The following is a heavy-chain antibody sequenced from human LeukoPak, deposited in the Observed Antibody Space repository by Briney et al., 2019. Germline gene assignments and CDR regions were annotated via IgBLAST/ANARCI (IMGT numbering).Heavy chain of an antibody. Sequence: GASVKVSCKASGYTFTSYVDWVRQATGQGPEWMGWMNPSSGNTGYAQRFQGRVTMTRDTSINTAYLELSSLRSEDTAVYYCASRTYYYSSGSFAYWGQGTLVTVSS. D-gene: IGHD3-10*01. CDR2: MNPSSGNT. CDR3: ASRTYYYSSGSFAY. V-gene: IGHV1-8*01. J-gene: IGHJ4*02. CDR1: GYTFTSYV.